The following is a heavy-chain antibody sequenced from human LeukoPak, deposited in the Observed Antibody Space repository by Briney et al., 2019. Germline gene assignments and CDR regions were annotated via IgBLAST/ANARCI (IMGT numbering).Heavy chain of an antibody. CDR3: ARLLPNTLPGLPYNYHYLDV. CDR2: IYYTGTT. V-gene: IGHV4-59*01. CDR1: GDSMISYY. J-gene: IGHJ6*03. Sequence: SESLSLTCTVSGDSMISYYWSWIRQLPGKGLEWIGYIYYTGTTNYNPSLRSRVIISADTSRNQFSLRLNSVTAADTAVYYCARLLPNTLPGLPYNYHYLDVWGKGTTVAVSS. D-gene: IGHD2-15*01.